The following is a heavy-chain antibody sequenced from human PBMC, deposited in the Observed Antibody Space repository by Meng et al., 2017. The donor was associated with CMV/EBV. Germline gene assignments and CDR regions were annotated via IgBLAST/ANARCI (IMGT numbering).Heavy chain of an antibody. Sequence: GSLRLSCTVSGGSVSSGSYYWSWIRQPPGKGLEWIGYIYYSGSTNYNPSLKSRVTISVDTSKNQFSLKLSSVTAAGTAVYYCARTRDSSGYYIDYWGQGTLVTVSS. CDR2: IYYSGST. D-gene: IGHD3-22*01. J-gene: IGHJ4*02. V-gene: IGHV4-61*01. CDR1: GGSVSSGSYY. CDR3: ARTRDSSGYYIDY.